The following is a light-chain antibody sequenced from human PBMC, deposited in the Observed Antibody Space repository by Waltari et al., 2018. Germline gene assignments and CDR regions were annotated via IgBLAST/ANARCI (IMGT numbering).Light chain of an antibody. CDR1: SSDVGGYNY. Sequence: QSALTQPASVSGSPGQSITISCTGTSSDVGGYNYVSWYQQPPGKAPKLMIYDFSKRPSGVSNRFSGSKSGNTASLTISGLQAEDEADYYCCSYAGSSTVFGTGTKVTVL. V-gene: IGLV2-23*02. CDR2: DFS. J-gene: IGLJ1*01. CDR3: CSYAGSSTV.